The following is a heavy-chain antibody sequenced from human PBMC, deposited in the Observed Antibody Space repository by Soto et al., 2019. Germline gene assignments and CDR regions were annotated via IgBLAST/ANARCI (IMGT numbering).Heavy chain of an antibody. CDR2: INSDGSST. J-gene: IGHJ4*02. D-gene: IGHD4-17*01. V-gene: IGHV3-74*01. Sequence: EVQLVASGGGLVQPGGSLRLSCAASGFTVSSYLMHWVRQAPGKGLVWVSRINSDGSSTSFADSVKGRFTISRDNAKNTLYLQMNSLRAEDTAVYYCARVNYGDSGGVYDYWGQGTLVTVSS. CDR3: ARVNYGDSGGVYDY. CDR1: GFTVSSYL.